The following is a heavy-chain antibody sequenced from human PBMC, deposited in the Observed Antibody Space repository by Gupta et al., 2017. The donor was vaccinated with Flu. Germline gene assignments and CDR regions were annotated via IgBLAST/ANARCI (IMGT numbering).Heavy chain of an antibody. CDR1: GGSISSSSYY. CDR2: IYYSGST. D-gene: IGHD4-4*01. Sequence: QLQLQESGPGLVKPSETLSLTCTVSGGSISSSSYYWGWIRQPPGKGLEWIGSIYYSGSTYYNPSLKSRVTISVDTSKNQFSLKLSSVTAADTAVYYCARLPNDYSNAGFSGGHDYWGQGTLVTVSS. V-gene: IGHV4-39*01. J-gene: IGHJ4*02. CDR3: ARLPNDYSNAGFSGGHDY.